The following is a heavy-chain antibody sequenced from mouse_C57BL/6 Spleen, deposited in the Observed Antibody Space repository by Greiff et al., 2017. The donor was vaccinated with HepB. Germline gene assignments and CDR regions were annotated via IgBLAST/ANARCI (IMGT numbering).Heavy chain of an antibody. J-gene: IGHJ3*01. V-gene: IGHV1-53*01. Sequence: QVQLQQPGTELVKPGASVKLSCKASGYTFTSYWMHWVKQRPGQGLEWIGNINPSNGGTNYNEKFKSKTTQTVDKSSSTADMQLSSLQSEESAVYYCARDRQLSLPFAYWGQGTLVTVSA. D-gene: IGHD3-2*02. CDR2: INPSNGGT. CDR1: GYTFTSYW. CDR3: ARDRQLSLPFAY.